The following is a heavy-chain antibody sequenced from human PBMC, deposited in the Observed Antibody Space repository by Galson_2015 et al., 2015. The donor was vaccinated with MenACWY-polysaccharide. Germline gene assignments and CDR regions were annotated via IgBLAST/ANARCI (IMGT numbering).Heavy chain of an antibody. D-gene: IGHD1-26*01. CDR1: GFTFSNFG. CDR2: ISYDEGKK. J-gene: IGHJ6*02. V-gene: IGHV3-30*18. Sequence: SLRLSCAASGFTFSNFGMHWVRQAPGKGLEWVAVISYDEGKKYYVDSVKGRFTISRDNSKNTLSLQMNSLRGEDTAVYFCAKARRGSYSFYYCMDVWGQGTTVTVSS. CDR3: AKARRGSYSFYYCMDV.